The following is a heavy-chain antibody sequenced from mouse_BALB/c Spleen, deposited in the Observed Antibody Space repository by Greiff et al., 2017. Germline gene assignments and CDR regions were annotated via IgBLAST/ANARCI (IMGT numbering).Heavy chain of an antibody. CDR2: IYPGDGDT. CDR3: ARDYDLVDY. CDR1: GYAFSSSW. J-gene: IGHJ2*01. D-gene: IGHD2-4*01. Sequence: VQLQQSGPELVKPGASVKISCKASGYAFSSSWMNWVKQRPGQGLEWIGRIYPGDGDTNYNGKFKGKATLTADKSSSTAYMQLSSLTSVDSAVYFCARDYDLVDYWGQGTTLTVSS. V-gene: IGHV1-82*01.